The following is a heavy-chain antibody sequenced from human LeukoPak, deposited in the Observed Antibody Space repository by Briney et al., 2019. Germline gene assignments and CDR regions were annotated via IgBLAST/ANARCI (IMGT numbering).Heavy chain of an antibody. D-gene: IGHD6-19*01. J-gene: IGHJ4*02. CDR3: ARDRWLVLDY. Sequence: GGSLRLSCAASGFTFSSYWMHWVRQAPGKGLVWASRINSDGSSTSYADSVKGRFTISRDNAKNTLYLQMNSLRAEDTAVYYCARDRWLVLDYWGQGTLVTVSS. V-gene: IGHV3-74*01. CDR1: GFTFSSYW. CDR2: INSDGSST.